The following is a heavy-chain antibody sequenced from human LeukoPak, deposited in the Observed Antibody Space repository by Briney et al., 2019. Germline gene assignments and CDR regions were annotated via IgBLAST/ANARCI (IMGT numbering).Heavy chain of an antibody. CDR2: INSKTEGGTT. J-gene: IGHJ4*02. CDR1: GFTFSNAW. Sequence: GGSLRLSCAASGFTFSNAWMSWVRRAPGKGLEWVGRINSKTEGGTTDYAAPVKGRFTISRDDSKNTLYLQMNSLKTEDTAVYYCIATYYYDSSGYALDYWGQGTLVTVSS. V-gene: IGHV3-15*01. CDR3: IATYYYDSSGYALDY. D-gene: IGHD3-22*01.